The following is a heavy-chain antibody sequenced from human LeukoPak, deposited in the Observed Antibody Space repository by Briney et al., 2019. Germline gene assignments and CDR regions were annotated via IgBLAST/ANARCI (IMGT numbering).Heavy chain of an antibody. CDR2: INPNSGGT. V-gene: IGHV1-2*02. D-gene: IGHD4-17*01. CDR1: GGTFSSYA. J-gene: IGHJ3*02. Sequence: ASVKVSCKASGGTFSSYAISWVRQAPGQGLEWMGRINPNSGGTNYAQKFQGRVTMTRDTSISTAYMELSRLRSDDTAVYYCARDYGDYVAFDIWGQGTMVTVSS. CDR3: ARDYGDYVAFDI.